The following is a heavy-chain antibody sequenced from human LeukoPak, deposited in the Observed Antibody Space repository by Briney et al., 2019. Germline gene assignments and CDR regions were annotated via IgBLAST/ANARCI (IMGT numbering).Heavy chain of an antibody. CDR3: ARDSMTPYYFDY. V-gene: IGHV3-21*01. CDR1: GFTFSSYG. J-gene: IGHJ4*02. Sequence: KAGGSLRLSCAASGFTFSSYGMNWVRQAPGKGLEWVSSISRSSSYIYYADSVKGRFTISRDNAKNSLYLQMNSLRAEDTAVYYCARDSMTPYYFDYWGQGTLVTVSS. CDR2: ISRSSSYI.